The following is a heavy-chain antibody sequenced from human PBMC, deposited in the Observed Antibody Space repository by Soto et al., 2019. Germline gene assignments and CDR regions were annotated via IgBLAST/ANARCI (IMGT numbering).Heavy chain of an antibody. J-gene: IGHJ5*02. CDR1: GGSFSGYY. CDR2: INHSGST. CDR3: ARGSITMVRGVIIRPQPNWFDT. D-gene: IGHD3-10*01. Sequence: SETLSLTCAVYGGSFSGYYWSWIRQPPGTGLEWIGEINHSGSTNYNPSLKSRVTISVDTSKNQFSLKLSSVTAADTAVYYCARGSITMVRGVIIRPQPNWFDTWGQGTLVTVS. V-gene: IGHV4-34*01.